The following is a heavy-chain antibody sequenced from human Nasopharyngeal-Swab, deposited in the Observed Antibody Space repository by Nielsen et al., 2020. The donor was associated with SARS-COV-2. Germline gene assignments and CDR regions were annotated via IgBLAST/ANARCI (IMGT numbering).Heavy chain of an antibody. J-gene: IGHJ4*02. CDR3: TRGIQSGPWY. V-gene: IGHV3-74*01. D-gene: IGHD5-18*01. CDR2: INSDGSSK. Sequence: GGSLRLSCAASGFTFSNYWMHWVRQAPGKGLEWVSRINSDGSSKSYGASVKGRFTISRDNSKNIVYLQMDSLRAEDTAVYYCTRGIQSGPWYWGQGTLVTVSS. CDR1: GFTFSNYW.